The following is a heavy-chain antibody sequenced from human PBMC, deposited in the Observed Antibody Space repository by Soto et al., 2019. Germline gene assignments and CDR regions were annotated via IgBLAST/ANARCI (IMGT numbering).Heavy chain of an antibody. CDR1: GFTFSSYA. Sequence: GGSLRLSCSASGFTFSSYAMSLVRQAPGKGLEWVSAISGSGGSTYYADSVKGRFTISRDNSKNTLYLQMNSLRAEDTAVYYCAKEEEGGDYFDYWGQGTLVTSPQ. CDR3: AKEEEGGDYFDY. D-gene: IGHD3-16*01. CDR2: ISGSGGST. V-gene: IGHV3-23*01. J-gene: IGHJ4*02.